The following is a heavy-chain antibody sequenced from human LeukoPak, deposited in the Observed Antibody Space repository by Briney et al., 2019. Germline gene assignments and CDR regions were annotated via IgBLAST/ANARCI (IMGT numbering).Heavy chain of an antibody. CDR3: VRGGPVTGYNWFDP. D-gene: IGHD6-19*01. CDR2: IYPGDSDT. CDR1: GYDFTNKW. Sequence: GESLKISCKASGYDFTNKWIGWVRQMPGKGLEWLGVIYPGDSDTRYSPSFQGQVTISADKSISTAYLQWSSLKASDTAMYYCVRGGPVTGYNWFDPWGQGTQVTVSS. J-gene: IGHJ5*02. V-gene: IGHV5-51*01.